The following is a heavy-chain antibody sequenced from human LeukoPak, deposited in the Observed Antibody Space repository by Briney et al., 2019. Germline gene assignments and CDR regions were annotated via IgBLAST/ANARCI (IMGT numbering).Heavy chain of an antibody. CDR2: ISSSSSYI. D-gene: IGHD6-19*01. CDR1: GFTFSSYS. J-gene: IGHJ4*02. V-gene: IGHV3-21*01. CDR3: AREMGWYFDY. Sequence: GGFLRLSCAASGFTFSSYSMNWVRQAPGKGLEWVSSISSSSSYIHYADSVKGRFTISRDNAKNSLYLQMNSLRAEDTAVYYCAREMGWYFDYWGQGTLVTVSS.